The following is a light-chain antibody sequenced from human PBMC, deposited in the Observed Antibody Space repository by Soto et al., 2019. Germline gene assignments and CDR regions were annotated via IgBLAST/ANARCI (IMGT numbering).Light chain of an antibody. CDR3: QQYSDWPPWR. J-gene: IGKJ1*01. Sequence: EMDMTHAASTLNVSPGERVTLSFRSSQEVRGSRVAWYQQKPGEAPRLLIFSASIRATGIPARFSGGGSETEFTLTISSLQSEDFAVYYCQQYSDWPPWRFGQRTNVAIK. CDR2: SAS. V-gene: IGKV3-15*01. CDR1: QEVRGS.